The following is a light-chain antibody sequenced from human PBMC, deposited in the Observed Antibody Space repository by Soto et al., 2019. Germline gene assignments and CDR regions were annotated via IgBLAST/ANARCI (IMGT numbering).Light chain of an antibody. V-gene: IGLV2-14*01. J-gene: IGLJ2*01. CDR3: SSYTSSSTLV. Sequence: QSALTQPASVSGSPGQSITISCTGTSSDVGGYNYVSWYQQNPGKAPKLMIYEVSNRPSGVSNRFSGSKSGNTASLTISGLQAEDEADSYCSSYTSSSTLVFGGGTKLTVL. CDR1: SSDVGGYNY. CDR2: EVS.